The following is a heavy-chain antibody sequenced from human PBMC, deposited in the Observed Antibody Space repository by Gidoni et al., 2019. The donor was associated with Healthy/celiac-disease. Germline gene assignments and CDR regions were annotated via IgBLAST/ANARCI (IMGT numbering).Heavy chain of an antibody. J-gene: IGHJ4*02. CDR2: IYWNDAT. V-gene: IGHV2-5*01. Sequence: QSTLKESGPTQVKPTQTLTLTGSFTGISLSTRGVGVGWIRQPPGKALEWLALIYWNDATRYSPSLKSRLTITKDTSKIHVVLTITNMDPVDTATYSCAHMDVVPAAPHFDYWGQGTLVTVSS. CDR3: AHMDVVPAAPHFDY. CDR1: GISLSTRGVG. D-gene: IGHD2-2*01.